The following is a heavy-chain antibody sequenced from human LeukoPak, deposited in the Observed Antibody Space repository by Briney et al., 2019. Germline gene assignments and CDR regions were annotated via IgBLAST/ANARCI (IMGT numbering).Heavy chain of an antibody. Sequence: PGGSLRLSCAASGFTFSNYNMNWVRQAPGRGLEWVSFIYADGNTYYADSVKGRFTISRDISKNAVYLQMNSLRAEDTAVYYCAKVKAETGYSSGWPGSGAFDIWGQGTMVTVSS. D-gene: IGHD6-19*01. J-gene: IGHJ3*02. V-gene: IGHV3-53*01. CDR2: IYADGNT. CDR3: AKVKAETGYSSGWPGSGAFDI. CDR1: GFTFSNYN.